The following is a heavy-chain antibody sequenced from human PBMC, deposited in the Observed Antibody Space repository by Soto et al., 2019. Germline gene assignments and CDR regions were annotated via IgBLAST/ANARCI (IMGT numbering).Heavy chain of an antibody. J-gene: IGHJ4*02. Sequence: PSETLSLTCSVSGGSIGTYYWSWIRQPPGKGLEWIGYIYYSGSTNYSPSLKSRLTMSVDTSKNQFSLKLNSVTAADTAVYYCARGGYNFDYWGQGTLVTVS. CDR2: IYYSGST. V-gene: IGHV4-59*01. CDR1: GGSIGTYY. CDR3: ARGGYNFDY. D-gene: IGHD5-18*01.